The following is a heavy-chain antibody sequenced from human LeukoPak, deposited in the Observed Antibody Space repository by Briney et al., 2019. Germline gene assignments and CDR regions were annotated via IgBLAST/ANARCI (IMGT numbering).Heavy chain of an antibody. CDR3: ARVLGYSSSWFYSYYYYYMDV. Sequence: SETLSLTCAVYGGSFSNYYWAWIRQPPGKGLEWIGEINHSGSTNYNPSLKSRVTISVDTSKNQFSLKLSSVTAADTAVYYCARVLGYSSSWFYSYYYYYMDVWGKGTTVTVSS. V-gene: IGHV4-34*01. CDR1: GGSFSNYY. CDR2: INHSGST. J-gene: IGHJ6*03. D-gene: IGHD6-13*01.